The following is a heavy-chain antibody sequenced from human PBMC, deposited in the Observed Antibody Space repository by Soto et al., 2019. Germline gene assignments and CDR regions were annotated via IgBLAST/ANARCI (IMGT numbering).Heavy chain of an antibody. CDR1: GGSIRDGGYY. CDR3: VKDPSPQKNTAVTPGWFDP. J-gene: IGHJ5*02. Sequence: LSLTCTVSGGSIRDGGYYWSWIRQRPGQGLEWLGYIYYTGSTYYNPSLKSRLTISVDMSRSQFSLRLTSLTAADTAVYYCVKDPSPQKNTAVTPGWFDPWGRGILVTVSS. V-gene: IGHV4-31*03. D-gene: IGHD4-17*01. CDR2: IYYTGST.